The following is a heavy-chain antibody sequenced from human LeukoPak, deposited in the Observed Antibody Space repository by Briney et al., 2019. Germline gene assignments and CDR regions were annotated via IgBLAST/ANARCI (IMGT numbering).Heavy chain of an antibody. V-gene: IGHV1-3*01. Sequence: ASVKVSCKASGYTFTSYAMHWVRQAPGQRLEWMGRINAGNGNTKYSQNFQGRVTITRDTSASTAYMELSSLRFEDTAVYYCARSYYSSGYYDYWGQGTLVTVSS. CDR1: GYTFTSYA. CDR2: INAGNGNT. J-gene: IGHJ4*02. CDR3: ARSYYSSGYYDY. D-gene: IGHD3-22*01.